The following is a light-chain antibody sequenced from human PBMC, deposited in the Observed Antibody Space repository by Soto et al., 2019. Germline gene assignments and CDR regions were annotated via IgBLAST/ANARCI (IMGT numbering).Light chain of an antibody. J-gene: IGKJ1*01. CDR3: QQYGSSPNT. V-gene: IGKV3-20*01. CDR1: QSVSSSY. CDR2: GAS. Sequence: EIVLTQSPGTLSLSPGERATLSCRASQSVSSSYLAWHQQKPGQAPRLLIYGASSRATGIPDRFSGSGSGTDFTLTISRLEPEDFAVYYCQQYGSSPNTFGQGTKVDIK.